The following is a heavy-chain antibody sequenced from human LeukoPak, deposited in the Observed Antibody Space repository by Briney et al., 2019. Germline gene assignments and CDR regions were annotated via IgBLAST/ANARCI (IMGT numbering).Heavy chain of an antibody. V-gene: IGHV3-53*01. CDR1: GFTFSSNY. CDR3: ARNPRLRGSYYFDY. CDR2: IYSGGST. J-gene: IGHJ4*02. Sequence: GGSLRLSCAASGFTFSSNYMSWVRQAPGKGLEWVSVIYSGGSTYYADSVKGRFTISRDNSKNTLYLQMNSLRAEDTAVYYCARNPRLRGSYYFDYWGQGTLVTVSS. D-gene: IGHD4-17*01.